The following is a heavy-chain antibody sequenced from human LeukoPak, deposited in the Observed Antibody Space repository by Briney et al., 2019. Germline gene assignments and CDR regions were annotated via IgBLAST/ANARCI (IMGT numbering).Heavy chain of an antibody. V-gene: IGHV4-39*01. CDR3: ARLAVGSPFDY. J-gene: IGHJ4*02. CDR2: IYYTGHT. Sequence: SETLSLTCAVSGGSISSSIYSWGWIRQPPGKGLEWIGTIYYTGHTHYNESLESRITMSVDTSKNQFSLRLNPVTTADTALYYCARLAVGSPFDYWGQGALVTVSS. CDR1: GGSISSSIYS. D-gene: IGHD3-10*01.